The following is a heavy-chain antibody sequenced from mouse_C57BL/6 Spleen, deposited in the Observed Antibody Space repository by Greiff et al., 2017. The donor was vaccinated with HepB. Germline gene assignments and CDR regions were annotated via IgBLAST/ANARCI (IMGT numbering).Heavy chain of an antibody. Sequence: QVHVKQSGAELVRPGTSVKMSCKASGYTFTNYWIGWAKQRPGHGLEWIGDIYPGGGYTNYNEKFKGKATLTADKSSSTAYMQFSSLTSEDSAIYYCAKGNYYGSFAYWGQGTLVTVSA. J-gene: IGHJ3*01. CDR3: AKGNYYGSFAY. D-gene: IGHD1-1*01. CDR2: IYPGGGYT. V-gene: IGHV1-63*01. CDR1: GYTFTNYW.